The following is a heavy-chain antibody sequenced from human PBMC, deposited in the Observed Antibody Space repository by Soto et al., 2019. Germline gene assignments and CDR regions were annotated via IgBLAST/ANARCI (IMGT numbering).Heavy chain of an antibody. V-gene: IGHV4-34*01. CDR2: INQSGNT. Sequence: QVQLQQWGAGQLKPSETLSLTCAVSGGPFSGYYWNWIRQAPGKGLEWMAEINQSGNTNYNPSLAGRLTISADPSQNPFSLKVTSVTAADTALYFCARGRWTQPRPWRSNYFDSWAQGTLVTVSS. J-gene: IGHJ4*02. CDR1: GGPFSGYY. CDR3: ARGRWTQPRPWRSNYFDS. D-gene: IGHD3-10*01.